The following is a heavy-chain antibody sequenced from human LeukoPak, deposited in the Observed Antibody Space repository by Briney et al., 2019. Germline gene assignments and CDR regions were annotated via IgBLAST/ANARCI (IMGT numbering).Heavy chain of an antibody. V-gene: IGHV4-34*01. J-gene: IGHJ4*02. CDR1: GGSFSGYY. Sequence: SETLSLTCAVYGGSFSGYYWSWIRQPPGKGLEWIGEINHSGSTSYNPSLKSRVTISVDTSKNQFSLKLSSVTAAGTAVYYCARGRGAVAAYYFDYWGQGTLVTVSS. CDR2: INHSGST. D-gene: IGHD6-19*01. CDR3: ARGRGAVAAYYFDY.